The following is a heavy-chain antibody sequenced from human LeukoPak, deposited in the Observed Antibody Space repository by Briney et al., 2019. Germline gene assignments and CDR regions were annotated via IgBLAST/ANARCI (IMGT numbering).Heavy chain of an antibody. D-gene: IGHD2-15*01. CDR1: GGSFSGYY. J-gene: IGHJ6*04. Sequence: KPSETLSLTCAVYGGSFSGYYWSWIRQPPGKGLEWIGEINHSGSTNYNPSLKSRVTISVDTSKNQFSLKLSSVTAADTAVYYCARVSVDIVVVVAATTYYYGMDVRGKGTTVTVSS. V-gene: IGHV4-34*01. CDR2: INHSGST. CDR3: ARVSVDIVVVVAATTYYYGMDV.